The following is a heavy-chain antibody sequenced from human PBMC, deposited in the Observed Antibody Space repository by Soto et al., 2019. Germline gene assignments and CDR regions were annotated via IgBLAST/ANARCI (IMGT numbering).Heavy chain of an antibody. CDR2: ISGSGGST. V-gene: IGHV3-23*01. CDR3: AKYTDSSGWRDQIFDY. CDR1: GFTFSSYA. J-gene: IGHJ4*02. D-gene: IGHD6-19*01. Sequence: GGSLRLSCAASGFTFSSYAMSWVRQAPGKGLEWVSAISGSGGSTYYADSVKGRFTISRDNSKNTLYLQMNSLRAEDTAVYYYAKYTDSSGWRDQIFDYWGQGTLVTVSS.